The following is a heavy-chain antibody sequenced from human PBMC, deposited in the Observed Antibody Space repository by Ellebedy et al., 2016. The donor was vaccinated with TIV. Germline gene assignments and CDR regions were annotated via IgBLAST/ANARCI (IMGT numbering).Heavy chain of an antibody. CDR3: ARLDDY. CDR1: GFSFTNYW. CDR2: IYPGDSDT. V-gene: IGHV5-51*01. J-gene: IGHJ4*02. Sequence: GGSLRLXXKGSGFSFTNYWIAWVRQMPGKGLECMGIIYPGDSDTRYSPSFQGQVTISADKSISTAYLQWSSLKASDSAIYYCARLDDYWGQGTLVTVSS.